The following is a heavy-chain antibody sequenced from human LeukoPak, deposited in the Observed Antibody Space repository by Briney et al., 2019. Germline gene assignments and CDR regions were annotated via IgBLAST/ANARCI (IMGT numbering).Heavy chain of an antibody. CDR1: GFPFDDYA. V-gene: IGHV3-9*01. Sequence: GGSLRLSCAASGFPFDDYAMHWVRQAPGKGLEWVSGIRWSTDSVGYADSVRGRFTISRDKAKNSLYLQMNSLRAEDTALYYCVKDFGHTTAAIAYWGQGTLVTVSS. CDR2: IRWSTDSV. CDR3: VKDFGHTTAAIAY. D-gene: IGHD2-2*01. J-gene: IGHJ4*02.